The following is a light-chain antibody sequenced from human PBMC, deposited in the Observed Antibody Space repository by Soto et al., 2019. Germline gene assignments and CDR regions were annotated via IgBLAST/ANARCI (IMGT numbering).Light chain of an antibody. CDR1: QTVGSSY. J-gene: IGKJ1*01. Sequence: EVVLTQSPGTLSLSPGERATLSCRASQTVGSSYIAWYQQKPGQTPRLLIYGASSRATGVPDRFSGSGSGTDFTLTISRLEAEDFAVYYCQHYASSWWMFGQGTKVDIK. CDR2: GAS. V-gene: IGKV3-20*01. CDR3: QHYASSWWM.